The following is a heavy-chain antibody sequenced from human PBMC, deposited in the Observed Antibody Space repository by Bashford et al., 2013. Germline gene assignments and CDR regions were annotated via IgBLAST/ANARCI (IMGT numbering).Heavy chain of an antibody. CDR2: IYYSGSA. V-gene: IGHV4-39*01. J-gene: IGHJ4*02. Sequence: SETLSLTCTVSGGSISSDYYFWGWIRQPPGKGLEWIGSIYYSGSAYYNSSLKSRVTISVDMSKNQFSVKLSSVTAGDTAVYYCVGTVAGYFDYVGPGNPGHRLL. CDR3: VGTVAGYFDY. CDR1: GGSISSDYYF. D-gene: IGHD6-19*01.